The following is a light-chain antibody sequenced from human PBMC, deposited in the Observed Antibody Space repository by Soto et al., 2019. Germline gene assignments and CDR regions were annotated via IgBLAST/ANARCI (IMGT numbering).Light chain of an antibody. Sequence: EIGMKQSPAALSLTPGERATLSCRASQSVGNSLAWYQLKPGQPPRLLIFDTYSGATGTPARFRGSGSGTDFTLTISSLQSEDFAVYICLQYNYWRPYSFGQGTKVDI. CDR2: DTY. V-gene: IGKV3-15*01. J-gene: IGKJ2*03. CDR1: QSVGNS. CDR3: LQYNYWRPYS.